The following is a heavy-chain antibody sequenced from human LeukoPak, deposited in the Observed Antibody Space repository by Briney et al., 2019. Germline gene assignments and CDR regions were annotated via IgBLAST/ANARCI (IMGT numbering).Heavy chain of an antibody. CDR3: AKRSCSGGSCNFDY. CDR1: GFTFSNYA. CDR2: ISDSGGAT. D-gene: IGHD2-15*01. V-gene: IGHV3-23*01. Sequence: GGSLRLSCAASGFTFSNYAMSWVRQAPGKGLEWVSAISDSGGATNCADSVKGRFTISRDNSKNTLYLQMNSLRAEDTAVYYGAKRSCSGGSCNFDYWGQGTLVTVSS. J-gene: IGHJ4*02.